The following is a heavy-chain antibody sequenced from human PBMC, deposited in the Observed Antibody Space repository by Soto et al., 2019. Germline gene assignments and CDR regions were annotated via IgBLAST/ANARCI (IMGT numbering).Heavy chain of an antibody. V-gene: IGHV4-59*01. Sequence: SETLSLTCTVSGGSISGFFWSWIRQSPGKGLEWIGYISHSGNTNYNPSLKSRITISVDTSKNQFSLKLSSVTAADTAVYYCARVVPAAIYYWGQGTLVTVSS. D-gene: IGHD2-2*01. CDR2: ISHSGNT. J-gene: IGHJ4*02. CDR1: GGSISGFF. CDR3: ARVVPAAIYY.